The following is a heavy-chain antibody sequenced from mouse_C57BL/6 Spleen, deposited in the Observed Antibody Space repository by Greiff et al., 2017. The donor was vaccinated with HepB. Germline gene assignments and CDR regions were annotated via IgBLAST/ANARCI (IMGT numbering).Heavy chain of an antibody. Sequence: VKLQQPGAELVKPGASVKLSCKASGYTFTSYWMHWVKQRPGQGLEWIGMIHPNSGSTNYNEKFKSKATLTVDKSSSTAYMQLSSLTSEDSAVYYCARFYYGYWYFDVWGTGTTVTVSS. CDR1: GYTFTSYW. V-gene: IGHV1-64*01. D-gene: IGHD2-1*01. CDR3: ARFYYGYWYFDV. CDR2: IHPNSGST. J-gene: IGHJ1*03.